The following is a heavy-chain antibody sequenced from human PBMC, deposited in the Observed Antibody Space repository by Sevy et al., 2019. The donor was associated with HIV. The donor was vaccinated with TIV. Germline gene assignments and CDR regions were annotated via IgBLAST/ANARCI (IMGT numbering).Heavy chain of an antibody. J-gene: IGHJ4*02. CDR3: ARQGGIVDRAFDF. D-gene: IGHD2-21*01. V-gene: IGHV4-39*01. CDR2: VYYSGSA. Sequence: SETLSLTCTVSGGSVSSSGYYWGWIRQPPGKGLEWIGNVYYSGSADYNPSLKSRATISVHTSKNQFSLKVKSVTAADTAVYYCARQGGIVDRAFDFWGQGTLVTVSS. CDR1: GGSVSSSGYY.